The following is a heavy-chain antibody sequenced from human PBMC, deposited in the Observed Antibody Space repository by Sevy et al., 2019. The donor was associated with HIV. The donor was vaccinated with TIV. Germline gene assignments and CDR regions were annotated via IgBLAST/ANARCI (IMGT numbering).Heavy chain of an antibody. Sequence: GGSLRLSCAASGFTFNKYSMSWVRLPLGKGLEWVSNLSFGCGEINYADSVKGRFTISRDNSKSSVYLQMNNLRPEDTAVYYCAREGCTKPHDYWGQGTLVTVSS. CDR2: LSFGCGEI. CDR3: AREGCTKPHDY. V-gene: IGHV3-23*01. CDR1: GFTFNKYS. D-gene: IGHD2-8*01. J-gene: IGHJ4*02.